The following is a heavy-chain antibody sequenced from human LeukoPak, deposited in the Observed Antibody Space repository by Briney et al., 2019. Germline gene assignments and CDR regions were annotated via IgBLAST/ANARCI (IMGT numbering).Heavy chain of an antibody. Sequence: GGSLRLSCAASGFTVSSNYMSWVRQAPGKGLEWVSVIYSGGSTYYADSVKGRFTISRDNSKNTLYLQMNSLRAEDTAVYYCARAAAGGSYDYWGQGTLVTVSS. CDR1: GFTVSSNY. V-gene: IGHV3-53*01. CDR3: ARAAAGGSYDY. J-gene: IGHJ4*02. CDR2: IYSGGST. D-gene: IGHD1-26*01.